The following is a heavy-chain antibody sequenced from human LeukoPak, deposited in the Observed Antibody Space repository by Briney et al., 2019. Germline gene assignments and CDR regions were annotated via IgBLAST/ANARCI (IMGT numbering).Heavy chain of an antibody. J-gene: IGHJ2*01. V-gene: IGHV4-59*11. D-gene: IGHD2-2*01. Sequence: SETLSLTCTVPDGSISSHYWTWIRQSPGKGLEWLAYINYSGDTNYNPSLKSRVTISVDLSENLFSLKVTSVTAADTAVYYCARLVRAQGIPITYHYLDLWGRGTLVTVSS. CDR2: INYSGDT. CDR1: DGSISSHY. CDR3: ARLVRAQGIPITYHYLDL.